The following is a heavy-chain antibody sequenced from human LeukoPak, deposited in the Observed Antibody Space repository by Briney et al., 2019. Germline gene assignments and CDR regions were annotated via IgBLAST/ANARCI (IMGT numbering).Heavy chain of an antibody. CDR1: GGSISSGGYS. V-gene: IGHV4-30-2*01. CDR2: IYHSGST. D-gene: IGHD3-10*01. J-gene: IGHJ3*02. Sequence: SETLSLTCAVPGGSISSGGYSWSWIRQPPGKGLEWIGYIYHSGSTYYNPSLKSRVTISVDRSKNQFSLKLSSVTAADTAVYYCARVLLWALAFDIWGQGTMVTVSS. CDR3: ARVLLWALAFDI.